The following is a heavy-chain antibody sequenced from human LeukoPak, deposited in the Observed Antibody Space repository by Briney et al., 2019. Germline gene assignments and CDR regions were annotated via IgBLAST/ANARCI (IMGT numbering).Heavy chain of an antibody. CDR1: GESMIRHY. Sequence: PSETLSLTCAVYGESMIRHYWTWIRQPPGKRLEWIGEIHHSGGTNSNPSLKNRLTMSMDMSKNQFSLNLKSVTAADTAVYYCARATASGSGRAYDHWAQGNLVPVS. CDR3: ARATASGSGRAYDH. CDR2: IHHSGGT. D-gene: IGHD3-10*01. V-gene: IGHV4-34*01. J-gene: IGHJ4*02.